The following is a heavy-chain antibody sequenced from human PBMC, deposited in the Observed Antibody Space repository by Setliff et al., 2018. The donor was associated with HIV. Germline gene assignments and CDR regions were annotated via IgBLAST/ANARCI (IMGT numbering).Heavy chain of an antibody. CDR1: GFTLRNYW. D-gene: IGHD2-15*01. CDR2: IKQDGSEK. V-gene: IGHV3-7*01. CDR3: ARDFSGGHYYYMDV. J-gene: IGHJ6*03. Sequence: GGSLRLSCAASGFTLRNYWMSWVRQAPGKGLEWVAIIKQDGSEKYYVDSVRGRFTISRDNAKNSLFLQMNSLRVEDTALYYCARDFSGGHYYYMDVWGNGTAVTVSS.